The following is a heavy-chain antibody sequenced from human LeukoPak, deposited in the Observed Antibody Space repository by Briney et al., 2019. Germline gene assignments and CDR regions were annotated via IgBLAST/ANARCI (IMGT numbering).Heavy chain of an antibody. V-gene: IGHV3-48*01. CDR1: GGTFSSYA. J-gene: IGHJ4*02. CDR2: VGISSGNT. Sequence: SCKASGGTFSSYAISWVRQAPGQGLEWISYVGISSGNTKYADSVKGRFTISGDKAKNSLYLQMNSLRVEDTAVYYCARDTKYAFDNWGQGTLVTVSS. CDR3: ARDTKYAFDN. D-gene: IGHD2-2*01.